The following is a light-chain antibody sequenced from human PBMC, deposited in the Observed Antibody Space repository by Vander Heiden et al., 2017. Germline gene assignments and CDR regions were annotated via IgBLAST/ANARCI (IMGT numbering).Light chain of an antibody. CDR3: QSYDSSLSGYWV. CDR1: SYNIGAGYD. V-gene: IGLV1-40*01. CDR2: GNN. Sequence: QSVLTQPPSVSGAPGQRVTISCTGSSYNIGAGYDVHWYQQLPGTAPKLLIYGNNKRPSGVPDRFSGSKSGTSASLAITGLQAEDEADYYCQSYDSSLSGYWVFGGGTKLTVL. J-gene: IGLJ3*02.